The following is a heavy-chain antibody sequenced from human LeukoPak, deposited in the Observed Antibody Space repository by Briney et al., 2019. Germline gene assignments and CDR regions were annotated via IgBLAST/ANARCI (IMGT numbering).Heavy chain of an antibody. V-gene: IGHV4-59*01. CDR3: ARGEQQPVYWYFDL. D-gene: IGHD6-13*01. Sequence: SETLSLTCTVSGGSISSYYWSWLRQPPGKGLEGIGYINYSGSTNYNPSLKSRVTISVDTSKNQFSLKLSSVTAADTAVYYCARGEQQPVYWYFDLWGRGTLVTVSS. CDR2: INYSGST. J-gene: IGHJ2*01. CDR1: GGSISSYY.